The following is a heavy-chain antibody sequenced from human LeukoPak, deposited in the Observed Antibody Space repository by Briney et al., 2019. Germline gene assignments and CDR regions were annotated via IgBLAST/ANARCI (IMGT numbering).Heavy chain of an antibody. D-gene: IGHD2-2*01. Sequence: KPSETPSLTCTGPGGSLSSYYWSWIRQPPGKGPGWVGYIYYSGSTNYNPSLKSRVTISVDTSKNQFSLKLSSVTAADTAVYYCARVPRQGQLPEIHFDYWGQGTLVTVS. CDR3: ARVPRQGQLPEIHFDY. CDR2: IYYSGST. J-gene: IGHJ4*02. V-gene: IGHV4-59*01. CDR1: GGSLSSYY.